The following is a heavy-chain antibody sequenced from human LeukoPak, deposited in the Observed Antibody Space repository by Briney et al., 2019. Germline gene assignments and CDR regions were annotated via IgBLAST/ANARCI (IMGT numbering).Heavy chain of an antibody. CDR1: GFTFSSYE. D-gene: IGHD6-19*01. Sequence: PGGSLRLSCAASGFTFSSYEMNWVRQAPGRGLEWVSYISGSGVTMYYADSVKGRFTISRDDAKNSLYQQMNSLRAEDTAVYYCAREDIRLDYFDYWGQGTLVTVSS. CDR3: AREDIRLDYFDY. J-gene: IGHJ4*02. V-gene: IGHV3-48*03. CDR2: ISGSGVTM.